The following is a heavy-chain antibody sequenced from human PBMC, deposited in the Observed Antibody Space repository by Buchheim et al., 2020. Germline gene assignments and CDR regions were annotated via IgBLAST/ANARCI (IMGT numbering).Heavy chain of an antibody. J-gene: IGHJ6*02. CDR2: IWYDGSNK. D-gene: IGHD3-3*01. Sequence: QVQLVESGGGVVQPGRSLRLSCAASGFTFSSYGMHWVRQAPGKGLEWVAVIWYDGSNKYYADSVKGRFTISRDNSKNTLYLQMNSLRVEDTAVYYCARWKGPYDFWSGYYTHYYYYGMDVWGQGTT. CDR3: ARWKGPYDFWSGYYTHYYYYGMDV. CDR1: GFTFSSYG. V-gene: IGHV3-33*01.